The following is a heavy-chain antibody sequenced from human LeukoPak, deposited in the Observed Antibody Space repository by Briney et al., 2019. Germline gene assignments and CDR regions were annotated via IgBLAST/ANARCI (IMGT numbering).Heavy chain of an antibody. D-gene: IGHD2-8*02. CDR1: GFPFSDAW. Sequence: GGSLRLSCAASGFPFSDAWLSWVRPAPGKGPEWVGRIKSSADGGATDYAAPVKGRFTVSRDDSKDTLYLHMNSLKTEDTAVYYCSLRYCSGTSCPGYWGQGTLVTVSS. CDR2: IKSSADGGAT. V-gene: IGHV3-15*01. J-gene: IGHJ4*02. CDR3: SLRYCSGTSCPGY.